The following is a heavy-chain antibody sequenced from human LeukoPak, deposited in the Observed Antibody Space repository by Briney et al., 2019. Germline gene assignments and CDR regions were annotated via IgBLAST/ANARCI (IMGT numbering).Heavy chain of an antibody. J-gene: IGHJ3*01. CDR3: AREGSMGTADAFDV. Sequence: PGGSLRLSCAASGFTFNNYEMHWVRHTAGKGLEWVSAVGIAGDTFYADSVKGRFSISRDNAESSLFLQMNSLRAGDTAVYYCAREGSMGTADAFDVWGQGTMVTVSS. CDR1: GFTFNNYE. V-gene: IGHV3-13*01. CDR2: VGIAGDT. D-gene: IGHD3-10*01.